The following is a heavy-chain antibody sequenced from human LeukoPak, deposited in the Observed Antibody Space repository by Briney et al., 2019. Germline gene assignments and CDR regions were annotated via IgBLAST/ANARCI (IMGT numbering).Heavy chain of an antibody. CDR2: ISGTSRYI. D-gene: IGHD1-14*01. J-gene: IGHJ6*03. Sequence: PGGSLRLSCAASGFTFSSYTMNWVRQAPGKGLEWVSFISGTSRYIYYADSVKGRFTISRDNAKNSLYLQMNSLRAEDTAVYYCTRVQQGAYKYYMDVWGKGTTVTVSS. CDR3: TRVQQGAYKYYMDV. CDR1: GFTFSSYT. V-gene: IGHV3-21*01.